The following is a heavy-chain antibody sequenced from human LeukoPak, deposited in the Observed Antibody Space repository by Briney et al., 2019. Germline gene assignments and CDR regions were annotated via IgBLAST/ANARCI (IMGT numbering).Heavy chain of an antibody. V-gene: IGHV4-59*01. CDR1: GGSLSIYY. D-gene: IGHD1-26*01. CDR2: INDRGST. J-gene: IGHJ3*02. Sequence: SETLSLTCTVSGGSLSIYYWSWLRQSPGKGLEWIAFINDRGSTNYIPSLMSRATISMDTSKSQVSLTLNSVTPADAGVYFCATRSWGAFDIWGQGTMVTVSS. CDR3: ATRSWGAFDI.